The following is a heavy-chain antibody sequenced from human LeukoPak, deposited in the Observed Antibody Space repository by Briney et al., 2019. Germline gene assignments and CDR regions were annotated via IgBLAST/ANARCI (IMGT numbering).Heavy chain of an antibody. CDR1: GYSISSGYY. Sequence: SETLSLTCTVSGYSISSGYYWGWIRQPPGKGLEWIGSIYHSGSTYYNPSLKSRVTISVDTSKNQFSLKLSSVAAADTAVYYCARVIGTTGNWFDPWGQGTLVTVSS. J-gene: IGHJ5*02. CDR2: IYHSGST. V-gene: IGHV4-38-2*02. CDR3: ARVIGTTGNWFDP. D-gene: IGHD1-1*01.